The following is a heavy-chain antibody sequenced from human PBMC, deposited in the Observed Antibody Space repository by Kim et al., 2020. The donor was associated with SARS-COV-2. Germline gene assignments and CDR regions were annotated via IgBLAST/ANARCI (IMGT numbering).Heavy chain of an antibody. V-gene: IGHV4-39*01. CDR1: GDSISSSSYT. J-gene: IGHJ6*02. D-gene: IGHD2-2*03. CDR3: ARLSGYCITTGCYGHYAMDV. CDR2: IYYSGNT. Sequence: SETLSLTCSVSGDSISSSSYTWGWIRQPPGKGLEWIASIYYSGNTYYNPSLRSRLTISVVTSRDQFSLKMTSVTATDTAVYYCARLSGYCITTGCYGHYAMDVWGQGTTVPVSS.